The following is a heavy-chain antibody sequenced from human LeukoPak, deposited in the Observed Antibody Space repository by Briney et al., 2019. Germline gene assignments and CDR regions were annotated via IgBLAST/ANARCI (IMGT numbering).Heavy chain of an antibody. V-gene: IGHV4-30-4*01. Sequence: PSETLSLTCTVSGGSISSGDYYWSWIRQPPGKGLEWIGYIYYSGSTYYNPSLKSRVTISVDTSKNQFSLKLSSVTAADTAVYYCARGEYSGSTYYFDYWGQGTLVTVSS. D-gene: IGHD1-26*01. J-gene: IGHJ4*02. CDR1: GGSISSGDYY. CDR2: IYYSGST. CDR3: ARGEYSGSTYYFDY.